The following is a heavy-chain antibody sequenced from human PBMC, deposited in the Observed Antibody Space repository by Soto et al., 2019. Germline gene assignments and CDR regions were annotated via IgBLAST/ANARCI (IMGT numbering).Heavy chain of an antibody. CDR1: CGSIISYY. J-gene: IGHJ4*02. D-gene: IGHD3-22*01. V-gene: IGHV4-4*07. CDR2: IYTSGST. CDR3: ARVYYDSSGYYPYLDY. Sequence: SETLSLTCTFSCGSIISYYWSWIRQPAGKGLEWIGRIYTSGSTNYNPSLKSRVTMSVDTSKNQFSLKLSSVTAADTAVYYCARVYYDSSGYYPYLDYWGQGTLVTVSS.